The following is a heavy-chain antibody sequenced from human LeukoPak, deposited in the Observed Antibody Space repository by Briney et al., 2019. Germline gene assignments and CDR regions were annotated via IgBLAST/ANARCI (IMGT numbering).Heavy chain of an antibody. CDR1: GSTFSRYW. Sequence: GGSLRLSCAASGSTFSRYWMHRVRQAPGKGLVWVSRVKSDGSDTIYADSVKGRFTISRDNAKNTLYLQMDSLRAEDTAVYYCTTGIGNYYYYWGQGTLVTVAS. CDR3: TTGIGNYYYY. D-gene: IGHD3-10*01. J-gene: IGHJ4*02. V-gene: IGHV3-74*01. CDR2: VKSDGSDT.